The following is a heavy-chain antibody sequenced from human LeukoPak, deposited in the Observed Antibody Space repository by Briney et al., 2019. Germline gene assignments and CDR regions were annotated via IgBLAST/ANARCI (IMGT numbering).Heavy chain of an antibody. Sequence: PGGSLRLSCAASGFTFSDYYMSWIRQAPGKGLEWVSYISSSSSYTNYADSVKGRFTISRDNAKNSLYLQMNSLRAEDTAVYYCATLGFGDPPGGYYGGQGPLVTVS. D-gene: IGHD3-16*01. CDR3: ATLGFGDPPGGYY. CDR2: ISSSSSYT. V-gene: IGHV3-11*06. J-gene: IGHJ4*02. CDR1: GFTFSDYY.